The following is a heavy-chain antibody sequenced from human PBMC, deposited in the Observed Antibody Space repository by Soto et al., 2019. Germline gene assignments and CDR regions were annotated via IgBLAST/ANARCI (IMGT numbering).Heavy chain of an antibody. J-gene: IGHJ6*02. V-gene: IGHV1-18*04. CDR2: ISAYNGNT. D-gene: IGHD5-18*01. Sequence: SVMVRCKDFGYTYTSYGMRWVRPASAQGLEWMGGISAYNGNTNYAQKLQGRVTMTTDTSTSTAYMALMSLRSDDTAVYYCAKGNRADSDRMDVWAQGTTDTVSS. CDR3: AKGNRADSDRMDV. CDR1: GYTYTSYG.